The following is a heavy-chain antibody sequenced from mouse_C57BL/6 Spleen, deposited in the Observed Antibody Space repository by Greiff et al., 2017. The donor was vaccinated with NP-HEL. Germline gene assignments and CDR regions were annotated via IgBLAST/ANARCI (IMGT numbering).Heavy chain of an antibody. CDR3: TTEATVHYSGFAY. J-gene: IGHJ3*01. Sequence: VQLQQSGAELVRPGASVKFSCTASGFNIKDDYMHWVKQRPEQGLEWIGWIDPENGDTESASKFQGKATITADTSSNPAYLQLSSLTSEDTAVYYCTTEATVHYSGFAYWGQGTLVTVSA. D-gene: IGHD1-2*01. CDR2: IDPENGDT. V-gene: IGHV14-4*01. CDR1: GFNIKDDY.